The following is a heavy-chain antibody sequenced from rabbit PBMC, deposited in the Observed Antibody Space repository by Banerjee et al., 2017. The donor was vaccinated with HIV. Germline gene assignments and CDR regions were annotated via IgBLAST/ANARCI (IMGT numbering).Heavy chain of an antibody. CDR2: IDPVFGNI. D-gene: IGHD4-1*01. Sequence: QEQLVESGGGLVQPGGSLTLSCKASGFDFSSAAISWVRQAPGKGLEWVGYIDPVFGNIYYASWVNGRFTISKTSSTTVTLQMTSLTAADTATYFCAGDPWSGWNLWGQGTLVTVS. V-gene: IGHV1S45*01. J-gene: IGHJ4*01. CDR1: GFDFSSAA. CDR3: AGDPWSGWNL.